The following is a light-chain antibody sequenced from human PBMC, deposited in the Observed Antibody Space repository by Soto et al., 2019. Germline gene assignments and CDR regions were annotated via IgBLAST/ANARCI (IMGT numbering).Light chain of an antibody. J-gene: IGKJ2*01. CDR2: QAS. Sequence: DIQMTQSPSTLSASVGDRVTITCRASQSINNWLAWYQQKPGKAPKLLIYQASGLKTGVPSRFSGNGSGTEFTLTISSLQPDDFATYYCQRYNTYSGTFGQGTKLEIK. CDR1: QSINNW. CDR3: QRYNTYSGT. V-gene: IGKV1-5*03.